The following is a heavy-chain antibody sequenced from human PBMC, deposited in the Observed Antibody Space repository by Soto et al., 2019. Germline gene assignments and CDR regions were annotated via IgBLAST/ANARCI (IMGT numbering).Heavy chain of an antibody. CDR2: IYYSGST. J-gene: IGHJ6*02. CDR1: GGSIRRYY. CDR3: ARSLGGYLYSSRYSHYYYGRAV. Sequence: PQKLSVTNTVSGGSIRRYYWSWIRQPPGKGLEWIGYIYYSGSTNYNPSLKSRVTISVDTSKNQFSLKLSSVTAADTAVYYCARSLGGYLYSSRYSHYYYGRAVWGQGPSVPV. V-gene: IGHV4-59*01. D-gene: IGHD3-22*01.